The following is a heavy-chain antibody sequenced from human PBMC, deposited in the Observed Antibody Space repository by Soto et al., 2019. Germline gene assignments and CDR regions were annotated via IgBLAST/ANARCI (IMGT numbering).Heavy chain of an antibody. CDR1: VGSISSGGYY. J-gene: IGHJ2*01. CDR2: IYYRGST. Sequence: SETLSLTCTVSVGSISSGGYYWSWIRQHPGKGLEWIGYIYYRGSTYYKPSLKSRVTISVDTSKNQFSLKLSSVTAADTAVYYCASSRDGYNSVWYFDLWGRGTLVTVSS. D-gene: IGHD5-12*01. V-gene: IGHV4-31*03. CDR3: ASSRDGYNSVWYFDL.